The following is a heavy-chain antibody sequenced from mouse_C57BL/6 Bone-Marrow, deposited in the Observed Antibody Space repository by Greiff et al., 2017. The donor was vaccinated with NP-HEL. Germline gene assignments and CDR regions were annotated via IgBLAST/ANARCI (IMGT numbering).Heavy chain of an antibody. CDR1: GYDFSNYW. J-gene: IGHJ3*01. V-gene: IGHV1-80*01. Sequence: VQGVESGAELVKPGASVKISCKASGYDFSNYWMNWVKQRPGKGLEWIGQIYPGDGDTNYNGKFKDKATLTADKSSSTAYMQLSRLTSEDSAVYFCARGAYWGQGTLVTVSA. CDR3: ARGAY. CDR2: IYPGDGDT.